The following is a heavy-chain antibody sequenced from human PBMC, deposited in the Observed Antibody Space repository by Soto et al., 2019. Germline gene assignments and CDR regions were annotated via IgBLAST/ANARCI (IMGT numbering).Heavy chain of an antibody. V-gene: IGHV5-51*01. CDR3: AKRRNKVRATLDS. Sequence: ESLTSSCQASGYTFTTSWIAWVRQMPGRGLEWLGIIYPDDSDTRYSPSLQGQVTISADKSISTAYLQWSSLQDSDSAMYYCAKRRNKVRATLDSCCQGTPVTVSS. J-gene: IGHJ4*02. CDR1: GYTFTTSW. CDR2: IYPDDSDT. D-gene: IGHD1-26*01.